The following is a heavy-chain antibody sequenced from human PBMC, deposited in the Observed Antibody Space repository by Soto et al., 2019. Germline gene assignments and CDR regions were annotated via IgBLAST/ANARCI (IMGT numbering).Heavy chain of an antibody. Sequence: PSEPLSLTCTVSGGSLSSYYCTWLRQAPGRGLEWIGYISYSGSTYSNPSLESRVTISADTSKHQFSLRMNSMIAADTAVYYCARADPDASVGYWGQGTLGT. CDR1: GGSLSSYY. V-gene: IGHV4-59*01. CDR3: ARADPDASVGY. D-gene: IGHD2-15*01. J-gene: IGHJ4*02. CDR2: ISYSGST.